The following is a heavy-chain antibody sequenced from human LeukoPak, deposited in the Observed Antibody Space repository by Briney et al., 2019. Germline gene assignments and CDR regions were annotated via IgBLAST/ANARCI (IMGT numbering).Heavy chain of an antibody. CDR1: GFTFSSYW. J-gene: IGHJ2*01. CDR2: IKPDGSEK. V-gene: IGHV3-7*01. CDR3: ARDWTLRYNWNGYFDL. Sequence: GGSLRLSCAASGFTFSSYWMNWVRQAPGKGLEWVANIKPDGSEKYYVDSVKGRFTISRDNAKNSLYLQMNSLRAEDTAVYYCARDWTLRYNWNGYFDLWGRGTLVTVSS. D-gene: IGHD1-1*01.